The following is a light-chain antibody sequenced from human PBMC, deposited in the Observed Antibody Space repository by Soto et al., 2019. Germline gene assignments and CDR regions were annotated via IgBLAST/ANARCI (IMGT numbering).Light chain of an antibody. Sequence: QSVLTQPASVSGSPGQSITISCTGTSSDVGAYNYVSWYQQHPGKAPKLMIYDVSNPPSGVSNRFSGSKSGNTASLTISGLQAEDEADYYCSSYTISDTLNVFGTGTKLTVL. CDR2: DVS. CDR3: SSYTISDTLNV. CDR1: SSDVGAYNY. J-gene: IGLJ1*01. V-gene: IGLV2-14*03.